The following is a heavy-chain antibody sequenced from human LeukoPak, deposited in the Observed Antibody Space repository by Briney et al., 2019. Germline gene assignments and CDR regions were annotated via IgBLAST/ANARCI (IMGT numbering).Heavy chain of an antibody. CDR3: ARDPAYDILTDAVAYYYYYMDV. D-gene: IGHD3-9*01. CDR1: GFTFSGYA. J-gene: IGHJ6*03. Sequence: GGSLRLSCVVSGFTFSGYAMSWVRQAPGKGLEWVSGISGSGGSTYYADSVKGRFTISRDNTKNTLYLQMNSLRAEDTAVYYCARDPAYDILTDAVAYYYYYMDVWGKGTTVTVSS. V-gene: IGHV3-23*01. CDR2: ISGSGGST.